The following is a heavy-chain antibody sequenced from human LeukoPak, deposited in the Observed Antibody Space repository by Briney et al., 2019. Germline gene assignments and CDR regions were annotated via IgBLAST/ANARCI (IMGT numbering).Heavy chain of an antibody. V-gene: IGHV1-2*02. CDR3: ARAGNWNYGDGWFDP. CDR1: GYTFTGYY. J-gene: IGHJ5*02. D-gene: IGHD1-7*01. CDR2: INPNSGGT. Sequence: ASVKVSCKASGYTFTGYYMHWVRQAPGQGLEWMGWINPNSGGTNYAQKFQGRATMTRDTSISTAYMELSRLRSDDTAVYYCARAGNWNYGDGWFDPWGQGTLVTVSS.